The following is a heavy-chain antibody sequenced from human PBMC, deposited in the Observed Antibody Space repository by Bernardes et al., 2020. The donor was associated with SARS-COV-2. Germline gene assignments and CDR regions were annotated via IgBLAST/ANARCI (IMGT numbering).Heavy chain of an antibody. J-gene: IGHJ4*02. V-gene: IGHV4-39*01. D-gene: IGHD3-10*01. CDR2: INYSGGT. CDR1: GDSISSSNYC. Sequence: SETLSLTCTVSGDSISSSNYCWGWIRKPPGKGLEWIGNINYSGGTDYTPSLQSRVTISVDMSKNQFSLRLTSVTAADTAVYFCARLDYYLSGTYYHARHYWGQGALVTVSS. CDR3: ARLDYYLSGTYYHARHY.